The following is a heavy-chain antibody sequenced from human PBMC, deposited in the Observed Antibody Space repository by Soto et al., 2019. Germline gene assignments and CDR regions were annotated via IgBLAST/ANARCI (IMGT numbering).Heavy chain of an antibody. CDR3: AKVPGWWPLVGGEYYFDY. Sequence: EVQLLESGGGLVQPGGSLRLSCAASGFTFSSYAMSWVRQAPGKGLEWVSAISGSGGSTYYADSVKGRFTISRDNSKNTLYLQMNSLRAEDTAVYYCAKVPGWWPLVGGEYYFDYWGQGTLVTVSS. D-gene: IGHD3-16*01. J-gene: IGHJ4*02. V-gene: IGHV3-23*01. CDR1: GFTFSSYA. CDR2: ISGSGGST.